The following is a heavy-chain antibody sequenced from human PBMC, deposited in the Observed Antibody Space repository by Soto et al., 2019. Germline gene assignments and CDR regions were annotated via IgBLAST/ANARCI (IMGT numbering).Heavy chain of an antibody. CDR3: ARGRSVTIFGVVYYYYYMDV. CDR1: GFTFSSYW. Sequence: PGGSLRLSCAASGFTFSSYWMSWVRQAPGKGLEWVANIKQDGSEKYYVDSVKGRFTISRDNSKNTLYLQMNFLRAEDTAVYYCARGRSVTIFGVVYYYYYMDVWGKGTTVTVSS. V-gene: IGHV3-7*05. D-gene: IGHD3-3*01. J-gene: IGHJ6*03. CDR2: IKQDGSEK.